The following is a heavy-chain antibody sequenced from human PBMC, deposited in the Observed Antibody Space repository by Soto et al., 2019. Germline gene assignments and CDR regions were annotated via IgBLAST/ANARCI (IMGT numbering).Heavy chain of an antibody. CDR1: GYVFTGYY. J-gene: IGHJ4*03. V-gene: IGHV1-2*04. CDR3: VRDYYDGSASYGFEF. CDR2: INPKSGGA. Sequence: ASAKVSCKASGYVFTGYYIHWVRQAPGQGLEWMGWINPKSGGANIAQKFQGWVTLTRDTSISTTYMEVNRLTSNDTAVYYCVRDYYDGSASYGFEFWGQGTPVTVSS. D-gene: IGHD3-22*01.